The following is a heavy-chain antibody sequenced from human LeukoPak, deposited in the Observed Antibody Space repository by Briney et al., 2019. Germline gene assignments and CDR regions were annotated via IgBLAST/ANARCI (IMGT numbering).Heavy chain of an antibody. CDR1: GGSISSSSYY. J-gene: IGHJ5*02. D-gene: IGHD2-2*02. CDR2: IYYSGST. V-gene: IGHV4-39*01. CDR3: ARRGGYCSSTSCYIEYNWFDP. Sequence: PPETLSLTCTVSGGSISSSSYYWGWIRQPPGKGLEWIGSIYYSGSTYYNPSLKSRVTISVDTSKNQFSLKLSSVTAADTAVYYCARRGGYCSSTSCYIEYNWFDPWGQGTLVTVSS.